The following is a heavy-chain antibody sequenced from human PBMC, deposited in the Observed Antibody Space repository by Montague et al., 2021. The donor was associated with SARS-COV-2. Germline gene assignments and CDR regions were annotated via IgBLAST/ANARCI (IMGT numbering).Heavy chain of an antibody. V-gene: IGHV4-4*07. J-gene: IGHJ4*02. CDR3: ARDRFDFGAGRQGTIDF. CDR2: IHFTGKT. CDR1: GESITNHY. D-gene: IGHD3-10*01. Sequence: SETLSLTCTISGESITNHYWTWIRQHSRKGLEWIGRIHFTGKTNFSPFFSSRLTMSADTSKNQFSLKLTSVTAADTAIYFCARDRFDFGAGRQGTIDFWGQGTMVTVSS.